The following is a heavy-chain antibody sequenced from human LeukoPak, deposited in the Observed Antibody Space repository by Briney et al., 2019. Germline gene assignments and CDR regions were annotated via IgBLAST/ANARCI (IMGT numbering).Heavy chain of an antibody. V-gene: IGHV3-66*01. CDR3: ARDAYDSSGLRAGFDY. D-gene: IGHD3-22*01. Sequence: GGYLRLSCAASGFTVSSNYMSWVRQAPGKGLEWVSVIYSGGSTYYADSVKGRFTISRDNSKNTLYLQMNSLRAEDTAVYYCARDAYDSSGLRAGFDYWGQGTLVTVSS. CDR2: IYSGGST. J-gene: IGHJ4*02. CDR1: GFTVSSNY.